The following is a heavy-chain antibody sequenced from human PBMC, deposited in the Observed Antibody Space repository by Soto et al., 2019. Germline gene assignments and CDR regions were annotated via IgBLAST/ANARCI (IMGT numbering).Heavy chain of an antibody. Sequence: QLQLQESGSGLVKPSQTLSLTCAVSGGSISSGGYSWSWIRQPPGKGLEWVGYIYHSGSTYYNPSLTSRVHLSIDRSKNQFSLKLSSVTAADTDVYYCTRSSSTVTTLDYWGQGTLVTVSS. D-gene: IGHD2-2*01. CDR1: GGSISSGGYS. CDR2: IYHSGST. CDR3: TRSSSTVTTLDY. V-gene: IGHV4-30-2*01. J-gene: IGHJ4*02.